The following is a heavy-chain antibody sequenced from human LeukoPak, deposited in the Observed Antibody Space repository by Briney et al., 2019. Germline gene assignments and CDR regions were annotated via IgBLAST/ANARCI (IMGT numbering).Heavy chain of an antibody. D-gene: IGHD3-3*01. CDR2: IYHSGST. CDR3: ARDLSPNYDLWSGYYHYYYMDV. J-gene: IGHJ6*03. Sequence: PSETLSLTCTVSGGSISSGGYYWSWIRQPPGKGLEWIGYIYHSGSTYYNPSLKSRVTISVDRSKNQFSLKLSSVTAADTAVYYCARDLSPNYDLWSGYYHYYYMDVWGKGTTVTVSS. V-gene: IGHV4-30-2*01. CDR1: GGSISSGGYY.